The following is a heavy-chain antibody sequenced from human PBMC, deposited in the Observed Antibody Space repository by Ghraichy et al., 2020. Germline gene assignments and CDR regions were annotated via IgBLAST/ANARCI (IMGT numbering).Heavy chain of an antibody. CDR3: AKDHVYGDYALDY. D-gene: IGHD4-17*01. CDR1: GFTFSSYG. CDR2: ISYDGSNK. Sequence: GGSLRLSCAASGFTFSSYGMHWVRQAPGKGLEWVAVISYDGSNKYYADSVKGRFTISRDNSKNTLYLQMNSLRAEDTAVYYCAKDHVYGDYALDYWGQGTLVTVSS. J-gene: IGHJ4*02. V-gene: IGHV3-30*18.